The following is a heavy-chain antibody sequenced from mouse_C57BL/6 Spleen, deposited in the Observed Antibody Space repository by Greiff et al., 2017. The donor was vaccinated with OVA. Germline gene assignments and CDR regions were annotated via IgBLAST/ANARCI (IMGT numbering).Heavy chain of an antibody. CDR2: INPNNGGT. J-gene: IGHJ4*01. CDR1: GYTFTDYY. D-gene: IGHD2-4*01. V-gene: IGHV1-26*01. CDR3: ANYDYERDYAMDY. Sequence: VQLQQSGPELVKPGASVKISCKASGYTFTDYYMNWVKQSHGKSLEWIGDINPNNGGTSYNQKFKGKATLTVDKSSSTAYMELRSLTSEDSAVYYCANYDYERDYAMDYWGQGTSVTVSS.